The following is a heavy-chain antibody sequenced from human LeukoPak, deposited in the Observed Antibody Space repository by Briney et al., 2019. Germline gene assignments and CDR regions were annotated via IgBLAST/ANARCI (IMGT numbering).Heavy chain of an antibody. V-gene: IGHV3-23*01. CDR2: ISGDGDTT. J-gene: IGHJ4*02. CDR3: AKDGLKGSFVVVLPYYFDY. D-gene: IGHD2-15*01. Sequence: PGGSLRLSCAASGFTFRSYAMSWVRQAPGKGLEWVSGISGDGDTTYYADSVKGRITTSRDNSKNTLYLQLNSLRAEDTAVYYCAKDGLKGSFVVVLPYYFDYWGQGTLVTVSS. CDR1: GFTFRSYA.